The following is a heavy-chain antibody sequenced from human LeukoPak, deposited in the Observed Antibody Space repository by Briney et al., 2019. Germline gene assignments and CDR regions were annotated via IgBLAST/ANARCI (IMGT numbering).Heavy chain of an antibody. CDR3: ARGAPGYDFWSGYDY. D-gene: IGHD3-3*01. CDR1: GGSINNSTYY. J-gene: IGHJ4*02. V-gene: IGHV4-39*07. CDR2: IYYSGST. Sequence: SETLSLTCTVSGGSINNSTYYWGWIRQPPGKGLEWIGSIYYSGSTNYNPSLKSRVTISVDTSKNQFSLKLSSVTAADTAVYYCARGAPGYDFWSGYDYWGQGTLVTVSS.